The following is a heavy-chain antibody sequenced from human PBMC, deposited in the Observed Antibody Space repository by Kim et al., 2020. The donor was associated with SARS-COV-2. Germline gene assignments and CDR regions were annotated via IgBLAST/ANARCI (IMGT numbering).Heavy chain of an antibody. Sequence: YSDSVKGRFTSSRDNSKNTLYLQMNSLRAEDTAVYYCAKDARVTTYYFDYWGQGTLVTVSS. CDR3: AKDARVTTYYFDY. J-gene: IGHJ4*02. V-gene: IGHV3-23*01. D-gene: IGHD4-17*01.